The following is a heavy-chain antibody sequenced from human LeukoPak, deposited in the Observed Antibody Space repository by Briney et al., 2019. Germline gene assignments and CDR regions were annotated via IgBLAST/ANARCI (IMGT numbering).Heavy chain of an antibody. J-gene: IGHJ4*02. D-gene: IGHD1-1*01. CDR3: ARDPRTVRI. V-gene: IGHV3-11*04. CDR2: ISGNGGVI. Sequence: GGSLRLSCAASGFTFSDNYMAWVRQAPGKGLEWLSYISGNGGVIQYANSVKGRFTISRDNAKNLLYLQMDSLRVEDTAIYYCARDPRTVRIWGQGTLVTVSS. CDR1: GFTFSDNY.